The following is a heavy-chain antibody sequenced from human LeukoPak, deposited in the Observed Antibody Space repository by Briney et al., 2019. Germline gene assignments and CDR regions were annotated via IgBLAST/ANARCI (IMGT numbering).Heavy chain of an antibody. D-gene: IGHD3-3*01. V-gene: IGHV3-7*01. J-gene: IGHJ4*02. Sequence: GGSLRLSCAASGLTLRRYWMNWIRQAPGKGLEWVANIKEDGSEKYYVDSVKGRFTISRGNAKNSLYLQMNSLSGDDTAVYYCARGARHDFWSGSWGQGTLVIVSS. CDR1: GLTLRRYW. CDR3: ARGARHDFWSGS. CDR2: IKEDGSEK.